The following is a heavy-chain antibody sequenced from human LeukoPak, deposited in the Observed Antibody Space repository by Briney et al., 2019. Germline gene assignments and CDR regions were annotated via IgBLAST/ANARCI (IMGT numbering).Heavy chain of an antibody. Sequence: SETLSLTCAVYGGSFSGYYWSWIRQPPGKGLEWIGEINHSGSTNYNPSLKSRATISVDTSKNQFSLKLSSVTAADTAVYYCARGRWCSSCIDYWGQGTLVTVSS. D-gene: IGHD6-13*01. V-gene: IGHV4-34*01. CDR3: ARGRWCSSCIDY. CDR1: GGSFSGYY. J-gene: IGHJ4*02. CDR2: INHSGST.